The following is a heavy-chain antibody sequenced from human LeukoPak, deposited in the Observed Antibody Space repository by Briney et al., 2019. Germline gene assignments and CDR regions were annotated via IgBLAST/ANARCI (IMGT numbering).Heavy chain of an antibody. Sequence: GGSLRLSCAASGFTFSNYAMSWVRQAPGKGLEGVSGISGSGGSTYYADSVKGRLTISRDNSKTTLYLQMDSLRAEDTAVYYCAKVGIRISLIVVVFTTADDWYFDLWGRGTLVTVSS. D-gene: IGHD3-22*01. CDR3: AKVGIRISLIVVVFTTADDWYFDL. CDR2: ISGSGGST. J-gene: IGHJ2*01. CDR1: GFTFSNYA. V-gene: IGHV3-23*01.